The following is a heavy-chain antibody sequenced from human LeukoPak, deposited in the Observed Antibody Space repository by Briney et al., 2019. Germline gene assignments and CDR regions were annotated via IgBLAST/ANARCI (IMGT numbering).Heavy chain of an antibody. CDR2: LTSSSDTT. V-gene: IGHV3-23*01. J-gene: IGHJ1*01. CDR1: GFTFSSYV. Sequence: GGALRLSCAASGFTFSSYVMSWVRQAPGKGLEWVAALTSSSDTTYYADSVKGRFTISRDNSKNTLYPQMNSLRAEDTAVYYCAKFGDIVVVPAAEYFQHWGQGTLVTVSS. CDR3: AKFGDIVVVPAAEYFQH. D-gene: IGHD2-2*01.